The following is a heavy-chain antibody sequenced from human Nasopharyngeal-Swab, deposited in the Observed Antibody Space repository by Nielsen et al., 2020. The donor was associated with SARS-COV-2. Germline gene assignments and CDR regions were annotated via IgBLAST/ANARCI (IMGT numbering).Heavy chain of an antibody. CDR2: ISYDGSNK. CDR3: ARDSAVWFGELLSDYYYYYGMDV. V-gene: IGHV3-30*04. CDR1: GFTFSSYA. Sequence: GGSLRLSCAASGFTFSSYAMHWVRQAPGKGLEWVAVISYDGSNKYYADSVKGRFTISRDNSKNTLYLQMNSLRAEDTAVYYCARDSAVWFGELLSDYYYYYGMDVWGQGTTVTVSS. J-gene: IGHJ6*02. D-gene: IGHD3-10*01.